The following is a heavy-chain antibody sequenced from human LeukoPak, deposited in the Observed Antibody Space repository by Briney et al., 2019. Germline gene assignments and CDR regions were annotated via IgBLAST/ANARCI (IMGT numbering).Heavy chain of an antibody. CDR3: ARGSVLLWFGELFVFDY. J-gene: IGHJ4*02. V-gene: IGHV4-34*01. CDR1: GGSFSGYY. D-gene: IGHD3-10*01. CDR2: INHSGST. Sequence: SETLSLTCAVSGGSFSGYYWSWIRQPPGKGLEWIGEINHSGSTNYNPSLKSRVTISVDTSKNQFSLKLSSVTAADTAVYYCARGSVLLWFGELFVFDYWGQGTLVTVSS.